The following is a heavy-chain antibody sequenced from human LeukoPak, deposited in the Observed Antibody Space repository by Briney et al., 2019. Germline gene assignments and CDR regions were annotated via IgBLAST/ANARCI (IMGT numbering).Heavy chain of an antibody. D-gene: IGHD5-12*01. CDR3: ARDVASMDV. J-gene: IGHJ6*02. CDR2: ISSSGSTI. V-gene: IGHV3-48*04. Sequence: GGSLRLSCAASGFTFSGYSMNWVRQAPGKGLEWVSYISSSGSTIYYADSVKGRFTISRDNAKNSLYLQMNSLRAEDTALYHCARDVASMDVWGQGTTVTVSS. CDR1: GFTFSGYS.